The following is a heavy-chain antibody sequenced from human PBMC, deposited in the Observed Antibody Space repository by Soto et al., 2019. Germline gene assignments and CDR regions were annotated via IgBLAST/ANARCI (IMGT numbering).Heavy chain of an antibody. V-gene: IGHV1-2*04. D-gene: IGHD6-13*01. CDR2: INPNSGGK. J-gene: IGHJ4*02. CDR1: GYTFTGYY. Sequence: ASVKVSCKASGYTFTGYYMHWVRQAPGQGLEWMGWINPNSGGKNYAQKFQGWVTMTRATSISTAYMELSRLRSDDTAVYYCARIAAAGRKGFDYWGQGTLVTVSS. CDR3: ARIAAAGRKGFDY.